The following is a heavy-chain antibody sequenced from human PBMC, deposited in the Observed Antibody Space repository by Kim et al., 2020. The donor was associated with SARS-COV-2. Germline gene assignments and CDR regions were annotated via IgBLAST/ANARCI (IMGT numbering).Heavy chain of an antibody. V-gene: IGHV3-30-3*01. Sequence: NKYYADSVKGRFTISRDNSKNTLYLQMNSLRAEDTAVYYCASLKPPPGDYWGQGTLVTVSS. CDR3: ASLKPPPGDY. CDR2: NK. J-gene: IGHJ4*02.